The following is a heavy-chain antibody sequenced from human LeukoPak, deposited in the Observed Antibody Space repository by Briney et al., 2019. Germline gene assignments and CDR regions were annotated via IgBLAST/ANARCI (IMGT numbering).Heavy chain of an antibody. CDR2: IYYSGST. V-gene: IGHV4-59*01. CDR1: GGSISSYY. Sequence: PSETLSLTCTVSGGSISSYYWSWIRKPPGKGLEWIGYIYYSGSTNYNPSLKSRVTISVDTSKNQFSLKLSSVTAADTAVYYCARSDSSGYYSGFWYFDLWGRGTLVTVSS. CDR3: ARSDSSGYYSGFWYFDL. D-gene: IGHD3-22*01. J-gene: IGHJ2*01.